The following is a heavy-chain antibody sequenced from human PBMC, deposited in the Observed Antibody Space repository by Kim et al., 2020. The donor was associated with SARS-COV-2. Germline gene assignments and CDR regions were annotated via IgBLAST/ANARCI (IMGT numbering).Heavy chain of an antibody. J-gene: IGHJ4*02. CDR2: IYYSGST. D-gene: IGHD6-19*01. Sequence: SETLSLTCTVSGGSISSSSYYWGWIRQPPGKGLEWIGSIYYSGSTYYNPSLKSRVTISVDTSKNQFSLKLSSVTAADTAVDYCATLSSGWYVPAFGNFDYWGQGTLVTVSS. V-gene: IGHV4-39*01. CDR1: GGSISSSSYY. CDR3: ATLSSGWYVPAFGNFDY.